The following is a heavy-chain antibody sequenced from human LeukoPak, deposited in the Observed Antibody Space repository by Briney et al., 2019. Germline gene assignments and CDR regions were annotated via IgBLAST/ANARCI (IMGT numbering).Heavy chain of an antibody. CDR3: ARASGDYDFWSGYRNNWFDP. V-gene: IGHV4-4*07. J-gene: IGHJ5*02. D-gene: IGHD3-3*01. Sequence: SETLSLTCTVSGGSISSYYWSWIRPPAGKGLEWIGRIYYSGSTYYNPSLKSRVTISVDTSKNQFSLKLSSVTAADTAVYYCARASGDYDFWSGYRNNWFDPWGQGTLVTVSS. CDR2: IYYSGST. CDR1: GGSISSYY.